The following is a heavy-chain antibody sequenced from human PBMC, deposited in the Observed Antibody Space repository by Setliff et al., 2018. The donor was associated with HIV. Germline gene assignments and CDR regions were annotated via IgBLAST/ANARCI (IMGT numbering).Heavy chain of an antibody. D-gene: IGHD5-12*01. CDR3: ARAEMATIVAFDI. J-gene: IGHJ3*02. CDR2: IYYSGST. V-gene: IGHV4-59*01. Sequence: PSETLSLTCTVSDGSFSSDYWTWIRQTPGKGLEWIGYIYYSGSTKYNPSLTSRVTISVDTSKNHFPLKLTSVTAADTAVYYCARAEMATIVAFDIWGQGTMVTVSS. CDR1: DGSFSSDY.